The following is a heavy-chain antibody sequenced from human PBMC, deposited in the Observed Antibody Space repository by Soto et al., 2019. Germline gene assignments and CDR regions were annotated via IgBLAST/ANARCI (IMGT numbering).Heavy chain of an antibody. CDR1: GGSISRNNHY. CDR2: IPFSGST. D-gene: IGHD6-19*01. J-gene: IGHJ4*02. CDR3: ARLGSSGWYQGSYFDY. Sequence: QLQLQESGPGLVKPSETLSLTCTISGGSISRNNHYWGWIRQSPGKGLEWIGSIPFSGSTNYNPSHKSRVPISLETSLNQFSPSMSSGTAADTAVFYCARLGSSGWYQGSYFDYWGQGILVTVSS. V-gene: IGHV4-39*01.